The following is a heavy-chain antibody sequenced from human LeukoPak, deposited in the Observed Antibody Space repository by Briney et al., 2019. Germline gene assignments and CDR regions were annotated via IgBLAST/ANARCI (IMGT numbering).Heavy chain of an antibody. CDR3: AKGDYDYVWGSFDY. J-gene: IGHJ4*02. D-gene: IGHD3-16*01. CDR1: GFTFDDYA. Sequence: GGSLRLSCAASGFTFDDYAMHWVRQAPGKGLEWVSLITGDGGSTYYADSVRGRFTISRDNSKNSLYLQMNSLGTEDIAFYYCAKGDYDYVWGSFDYWGQGTLVTVSS. CDR2: ITGDGGST. V-gene: IGHV3-43*02.